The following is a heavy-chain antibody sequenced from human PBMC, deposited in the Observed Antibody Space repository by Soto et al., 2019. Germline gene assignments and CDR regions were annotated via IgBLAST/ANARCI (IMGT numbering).Heavy chain of an antibody. CDR1: GYTFTGYY. CDR3: ARAPPTTGVGWFDP. J-gene: IGHJ5*02. Sequence: QVQLVQSGAEVKKPGASVKVSCKASGYTFTGYYMHWVRQAPGQGLEWMGWINPNSGGTNYAQKFQGWGTMTRDKSISTAYMELSRLRSDDTAVYYCARAPPTTGVGWFDPWGQGNLVTVSS. D-gene: IGHD1-26*01. CDR2: INPNSGGT. V-gene: IGHV1-2*04.